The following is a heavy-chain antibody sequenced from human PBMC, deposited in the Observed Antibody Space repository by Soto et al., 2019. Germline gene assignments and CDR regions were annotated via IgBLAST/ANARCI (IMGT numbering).Heavy chain of an antibody. CDR3: ARAPMKAIAVAGIDYYYYYGMDV. J-gene: IGHJ6*02. D-gene: IGHD6-19*01. V-gene: IGHV3-21*01. CDR2: ISSSSSYI. Sequence: GGSLRLSCAASGFTFSSYSMNWVRQAPGKGLEWVSSISSSSSYIYYADSVKGRFTISRDNAKNSLYLQMNSLRAEDTAVYYCARAPMKAIAVAGIDYYYYYGMDVWGQGTTVTVSS. CDR1: GFTFSSYS.